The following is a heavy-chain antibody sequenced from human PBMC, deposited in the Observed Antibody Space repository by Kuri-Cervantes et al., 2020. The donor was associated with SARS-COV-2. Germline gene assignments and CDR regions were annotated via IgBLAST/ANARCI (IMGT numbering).Heavy chain of an antibody. D-gene: IGHD2-2*01. CDR2: IYYSGTT. J-gene: IGHJ4*02. Sequence: SETLSLTCPVSGGSLSPYYWSWIRQPPGTGLEYIGYIYYSGTTNCNPSLKSRVSISVDTSKNQFSLKLSSVTAADTAVYYCAGEFIVPAAILDYWGQGTLVTVSS. V-gene: IGHV4-59*12. CDR3: AGEFIVPAAILDY. CDR1: GGSLSPYY.